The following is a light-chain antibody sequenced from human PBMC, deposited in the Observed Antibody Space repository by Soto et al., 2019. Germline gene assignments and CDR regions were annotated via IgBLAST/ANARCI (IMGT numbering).Light chain of an antibody. CDR1: QSINSW. CDR2: KAF. CDR3: QQYNSYSWT. J-gene: IGKJ1*01. V-gene: IGKV1-5*03. Sequence: DIQMTQAPSTPSASVGDRVTNTCRASQSINSWLAWYQQKPGKAPKLLIYKAFSLESGVPSRFSGSGSGTEFTLTISCLQPDDFESYYCQQYNSYSWTFGQGTKVEIK.